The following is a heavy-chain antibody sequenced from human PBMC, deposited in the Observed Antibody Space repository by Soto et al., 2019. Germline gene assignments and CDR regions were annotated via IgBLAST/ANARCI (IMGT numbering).Heavy chain of an antibody. CDR1: GFTFSSCS. V-gene: IGHV3-48*04. D-gene: IGHD3-9*01. CDR2: IFASSATI. J-gene: IGHJ4*02. Sequence: PGGSLRLSCVASGFTFSSCSMVWVRQAPGKGLEWVSYIFASSATIYYADSVKGRFTVSRDNAKNSLFLLMNSLRAEDTAVYYCARDPDWAFDYWGQGTQVTVSS. CDR3: ARDPDWAFDY.